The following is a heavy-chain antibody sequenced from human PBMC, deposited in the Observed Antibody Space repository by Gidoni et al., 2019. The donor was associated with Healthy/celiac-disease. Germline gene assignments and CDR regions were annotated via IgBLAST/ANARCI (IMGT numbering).Heavy chain of an antibody. Sequence: QVQLVQSGAEVKKPGSSVKVSCKASGGNFSSYAISWVRQAPGQGLEWMGGIIPIFGTANYAHQFQGRVTITADESTSTAYMELSSLRSEDTAVYYCARGGQPGYYYYGMDVWGQGTTVTVSS. CDR3: ARGGQPGYYYYGMDV. V-gene: IGHV1-69*01. J-gene: IGHJ6*02. D-gene: IGHD1-1*01. CDR2: IIPIFGTA. CDR1: GGNFSSYA.